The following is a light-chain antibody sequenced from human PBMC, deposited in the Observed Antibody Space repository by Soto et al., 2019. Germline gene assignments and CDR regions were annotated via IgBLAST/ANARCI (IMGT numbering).Light chain of an antibody. J-gene: IGLJ3*02. Sequence: QLVLTQSPSASASLGASVKLTCTLSSGHSSYAIAWHQQQPEKGPRFLMKLNSDGSHTKGDGIPDRFSGSSSGAERYLTIPSLQSEDEAACYCQTWGTGTYWVFGGGTKLTVL. CDR3: QTWGTGTYWV. V-gene: IGLV4-69*01. CDR2: LNSDGSH. CDR1: SGHSSYA.